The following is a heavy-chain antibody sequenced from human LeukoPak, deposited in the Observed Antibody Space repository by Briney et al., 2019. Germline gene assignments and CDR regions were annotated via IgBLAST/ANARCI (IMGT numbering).Heavy chain of an antibody. CDR2: ISSSSGYI. D-gene: IGHD6-19*01. Sequence: GGSLRLSCAASGFTFSSYSMNWVRQAPGKGLEWVSSISSSSGYIYYADSVKGRFTISRDNAKNSLYLQMNSLRAEDTAVYYCARDHRSIAVDDAFDIWGQGTMVTVSS. J-gene: IGHJ3*02. V-gene: IGHV3-21*01. CDR3: ARDHRSIAVDDAFDI. CDR1: GFTFSSYS.